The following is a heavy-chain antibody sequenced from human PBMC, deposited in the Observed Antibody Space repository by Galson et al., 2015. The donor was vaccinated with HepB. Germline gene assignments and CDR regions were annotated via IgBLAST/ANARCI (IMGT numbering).Heavy chain of an antibody. Sequence: SLRLSCAASGFTFSSYWMSWVRQAPGKGLEWVANIKQDGSEKYYVDSVKGRFTISRDNAKNSLYLQMNSLRAEDTAVYYCARQSSAMWFGEPNAFDIWGQGTMVTVSS. J-gene: IGHJ3*02. D-gene: IGHD3-10*01. CDR3: ARQSSAMWFGEPNAFDI. CDR1: GFTFSSYW. CDR2: IKQDGSEK. V-gene: IGHV3-7*03.